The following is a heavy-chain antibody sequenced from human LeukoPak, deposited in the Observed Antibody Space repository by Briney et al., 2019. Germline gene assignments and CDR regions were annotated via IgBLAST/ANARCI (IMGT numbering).Heavy chain of an antibody. Sequence: PSETLSLTCTVSGGSFSSYYWSWIRQPPGKGLEWIGYIYYSGSTNYNPSLKSRVTISVDTSKNQFSLKLSSVTAADTAVYYCARSTVARRTYYYYYGMDVWGQGTTVTVSS. V-gene: IGHV4-59*01. CDR2: IYYSGST. CDR1: GGSFSSYY. D-gene: IGHD4-23*01. CDR3: ARSTVARRTYYYYYGMDV. J-gene: IGHJ6*02.